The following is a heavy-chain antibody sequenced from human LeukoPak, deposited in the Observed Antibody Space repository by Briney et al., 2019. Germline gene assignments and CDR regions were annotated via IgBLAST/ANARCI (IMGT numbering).Heavy chain of an antibody. V-gene: IGHV3-43*02. Sequence: GXXRLSCAASGFTFDDYAMHWVRQAPGKGLEWVSLISGDGGSTYFADSVKGRFTISRDNSKNSLYLQMNSLRTEDTALYYCAIAKVQLVQFDYWGQGTLVTVSS. CDR3: AIAKVQLVQFDY. D-gene: IGHD6-13*01. J-gene: IGHJ4*02. CDR1: GFTFDDYA. CDR2: ISGDGGST.